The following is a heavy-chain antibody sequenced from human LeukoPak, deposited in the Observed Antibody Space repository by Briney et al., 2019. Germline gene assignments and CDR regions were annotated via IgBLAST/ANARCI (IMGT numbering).Heavy chain of an antibody. CDR3: ARGRKVTYYYGSGRQQLDY. D-gene: IGHD3-10*01. CDR2: IYISGST. V-gene: IGHV4-4*07. Sequence: PSETLSLTCTVSGASISSNYWSWIRQPAGKGLEWIGRIYISGSTNYNPSLKSRVTMSVDTSKNQFSLKLSSVTAADTAVYYCARGRKVTYYYGSGRQQLDYWGQGTLVTVSS. CDR1: GASISSNY. J-gene: IGHJ4*02.